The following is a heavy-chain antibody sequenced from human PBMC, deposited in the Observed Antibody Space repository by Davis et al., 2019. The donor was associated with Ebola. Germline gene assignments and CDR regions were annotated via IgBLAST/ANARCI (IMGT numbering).Heavy chain of an antibody. CDR3: ARGRLGYCTGGVCPNNWFDP. CDR2: IKQDGSEK. J-gene: IGHJ5*02. CDR1: GFMFSSYW. Sequence: GESLKISCAASGFMFSSYWMSWVRQAPGKGLEWVANIKQDGSEKYYVDSVKGRFTISRDNAKNSLYLQMNSLRAEDTAVYYCARGRLGYCTGGVCPNNWFDPWGQGTLVTVSS. D-gene: IGHD2-8*02. V-gene: IGHV3-7*01.